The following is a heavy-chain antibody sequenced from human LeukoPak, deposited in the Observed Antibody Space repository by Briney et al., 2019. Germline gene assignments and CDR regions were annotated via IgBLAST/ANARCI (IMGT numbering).Heavy chain of an antibody. CDR2: IYYSGST. D-gene: IGHD4-23*01. V-gene: IGHV4-39*07. CDR1: GGSISSSSYY. J-gene: IGHJ3*02. Sequence: SETLSLTCTVSGGSISSSSYYWGWIRQPPGKGLEWIGSIYYSGSTYYNPSLKSRVTISVDTSKNQFSLKLSSVTAADTAVYYCARVGTTVVTLNAFDIWGQGTMVTVSS. CDR3: ARVGTTVVTLNAFDI.